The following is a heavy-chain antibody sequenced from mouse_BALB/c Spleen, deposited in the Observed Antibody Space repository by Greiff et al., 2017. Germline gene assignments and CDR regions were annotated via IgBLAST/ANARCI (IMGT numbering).Heavy chain of an antibody. CDR2: INPGSGGT. D-gene: IGHD2-3*01. V-gene: IGHV1-54*03. CDR3: ARGDGYYPYAMDY. CDR1: GYAFTNYL. Sequence: VKLMESGAELVRPGTSVKVSCKASGYAFTNYLIEWVKQRPGQGLEWIGVINPGSGGTNYNEKFKGKATLTADKSSSTAYMQLSSLTSDDSAVYFCARGDGYYPYAMDYWGQGTSVTVSS. J-gene: IGHJ4*01.